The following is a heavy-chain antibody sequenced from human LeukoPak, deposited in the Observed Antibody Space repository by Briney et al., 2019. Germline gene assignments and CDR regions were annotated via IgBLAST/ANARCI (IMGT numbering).Heavy chain of an antibody. Sequence: SETLSLTCAVYGGSFSGYYWSWIRQPPGKGLELIGEINHSGSTNYNPSLKSRVTISVDTSKNQFSLKLSSVTAADTAVYYCATRPGPHYITRGWFDPWGQGTLVTVSS. CDR2: INHSGST. D-gene: IGHD3-10*01. V-gene: IGHV4-34*01. J-gene: IGHJ5*02. CDR1: GGSFSGYY. CDR3: ATRPGPHYITRGWFDP.